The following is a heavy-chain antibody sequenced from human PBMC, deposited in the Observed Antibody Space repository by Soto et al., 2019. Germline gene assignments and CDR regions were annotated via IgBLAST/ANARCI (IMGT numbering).Heavy chain of an antibody. CDR3: ARVSTMVRGVIIGWFDP. J-gene: IGHJ5*02. CDR1: GGSISSYY. D-gene: IGHD3-10*01. Sequence: PSETLSLTCTVSGGSISSYYWSWIRQPPGKGLEWIGYIYYSGSTNYNPSLKSRVTISVDTSKNQFSLKLSSVTAADTAVYYCARVSTMVRGVIIGWFDPWGQGTLVTVSS. V-gene: IGHV4-59*01. CDR2: IYYSGST.